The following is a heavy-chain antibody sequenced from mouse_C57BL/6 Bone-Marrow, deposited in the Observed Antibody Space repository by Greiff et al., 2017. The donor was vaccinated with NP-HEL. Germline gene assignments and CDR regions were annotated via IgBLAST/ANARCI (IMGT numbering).Heavy chain of an antibody. J-gene: IGHJ4*01. D-gene: IGHD2-5*01. Sequence: EVQRVESGPGLAKPSQTLSLTCSVTGYSITRAYWNWIRKFPGNKLEYMGYISYSGSTYYNPSLKSRISITRDTSKNQYYLQLNSVTTEDTATYYCARSYSNYVGGYYAMDYWGQGTSVTVSS. CDR1: GYSITRAY. CDR3: ARSYSNYVGGYYAMDY. CDR2: ISYSGST. V-gene: IGHV3-8*01.